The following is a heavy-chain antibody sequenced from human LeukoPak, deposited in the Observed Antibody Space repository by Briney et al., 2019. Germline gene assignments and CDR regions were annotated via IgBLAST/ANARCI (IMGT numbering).Heavy chain of an antibody. D-gene: IGHD5-18*01. CDR3: ASENRYSYGYYYYYGMDV. Sequence: SETLSLTCTVSGASVSSASYWSWIRQPPGKGVEWIAHIYNGVNTNYNPSLKSRVTISVDTSKNQFSLKLSSVTAADTAVYYCASENRYSYGYYYYYGMDVWGQGTTVTVSS. J-gene: IGHJ6*02. CDR1: GASVSSASY. V-gene: IGHV4-61*01. CDR2: IYNGVNT.